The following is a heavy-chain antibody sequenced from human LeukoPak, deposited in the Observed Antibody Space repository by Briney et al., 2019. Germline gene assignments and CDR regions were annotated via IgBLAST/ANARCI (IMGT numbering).Heavy chain of an antibody. V-gene: IGHV4-38-2*01. CDR2: IYYSGST. D-gene: IGHD6-6*01. CDR3: ARNSSSSSRGFYFDF. J-gene: IGHJ4*02. CDR1: GYSITSGYY. Sequence: PSETLSLTCVVSGYSITSGYYWGWIRQPPGKGPEWIGSIYYSGSTNFNPSLKSRVTISVDTSKNQFSLKLTSVTAADTAVYYCARNSSSSSRGFYFDFWGQGTLVTVSS.